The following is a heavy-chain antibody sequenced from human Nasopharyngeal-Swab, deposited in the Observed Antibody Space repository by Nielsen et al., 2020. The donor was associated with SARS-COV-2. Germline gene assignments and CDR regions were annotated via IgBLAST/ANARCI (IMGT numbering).Heavy chain of an antibody. CDR3: TNAPGRWEQRHLH. D-gene: IGHD1-26*01. CDR2: ISSGGKTR. Sequence: GGSLRLSCATSGFTFTDYYMTWFRQAPGKGLEWVAYISSGGKTRDYADSLEGRFTISRDNSKNTVYLDMSSLRDEDTAIYYCTNAPGRWEQRHLHWGQGTLVTVSS. CDR1: GFTFTDYY. V-gene: IGHV3-11*01. J-gene: IGHJ4*02.